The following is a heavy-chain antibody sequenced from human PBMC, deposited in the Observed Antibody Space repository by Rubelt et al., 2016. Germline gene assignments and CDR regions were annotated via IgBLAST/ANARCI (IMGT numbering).Heavy chain of an antibody. Sequence: QVQLVESGGGVVQPGRSLRLSCAASGFTFSSYGMHWVRQAPGKGLEWVAVIWYDGSNKYYADAVKGRFTISRDNSKNTLYLQMNSLRAEDTAVYYCARDFQWGYSSPGDAFGIWGQGTMVTVSS. D-gene: IGHD6-13*01. CDR1: GFTFSSYG. CDR3: ARDFQWGYSSPGDAFGI. V-gene: IGHV3-33*01. CDR2: IWYDGSNK. J-gene: IGHJ3*02.